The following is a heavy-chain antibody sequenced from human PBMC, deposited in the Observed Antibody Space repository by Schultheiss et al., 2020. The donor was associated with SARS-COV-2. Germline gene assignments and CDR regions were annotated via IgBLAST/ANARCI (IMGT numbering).Heavy chain of an antibody. Sequence: SETLSLTCAVYGGSFSGYYWSWIRQPPGKGLEWIGSIYHSGSTYYNPSLKSRVTISVDTSKNQFSLKLSSVTAADTAVYYCARVISGSKRGFDYWGQGTLVTVSS. CDR2: IYHSGST. D-gene: IGHD1-26*01. CDR3: ARVISGSKRGFDY. CDR1: GGSFSGYY. V-gene: IGHV4-34*01. J-gene: IGHJ4*02.